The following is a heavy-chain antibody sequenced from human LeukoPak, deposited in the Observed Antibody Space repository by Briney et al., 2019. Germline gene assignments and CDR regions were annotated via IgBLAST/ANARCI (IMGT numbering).Heavy chain of an antibody. CDR1: GGSFSGYY. Sequence: TLSLTCAVYGGSFSGYYWSWIRQPPGKGLEWIGYIYYSGSTYYNPSLKSRVTISVDTSKNQFSLKLSSVTAADTAVYYCARGGIAAAGTNDYWGQGTLVTVSS. CDR3: ARGGIAAAGTNDY. J-gene: IGHJ4*02. V-gene: IGHV4-30-4*01. D-gene: IGHD6-13*01. CDR2: IYYSGST.